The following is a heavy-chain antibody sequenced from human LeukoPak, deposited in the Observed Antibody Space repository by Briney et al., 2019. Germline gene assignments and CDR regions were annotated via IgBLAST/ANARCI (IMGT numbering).Heavy chain of an antibody. CDR3: ANGNTAMVIGYNDFDY. CDR2: ISWDGGST. V-gene: IGHV3-43D*03. J-gene: IGHJ4*02. Sequence: GGSLRLSCAASGFTFDDYAMHWVRQAPGKGLEWVSLISWDGGSTYYADSVKGRFTISRDNSKNSLCLQMNSLRAEDTALYYCANGNTAMVIGYNDFDYWGQGTLVTVSS. D-gene: IGHD5-18*01. CDR1: GFTFDDYA.